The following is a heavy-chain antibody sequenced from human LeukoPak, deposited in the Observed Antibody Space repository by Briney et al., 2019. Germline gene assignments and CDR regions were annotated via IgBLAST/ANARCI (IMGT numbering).Heavy chain of an antibody. Sequence: GGSLRLSCAASGFTFTSYSMNWVRQAPGKGLEWVSAISGSGGSTYYADSVKGRFTISRDNSKNTLYLQMNSLRAEDTAVYYCAKLYGGNSPFDYWGQRTLVTVSS. CDR1: GFTFTSYS. CDR3: AKLYGGNSPFDY. D-gene: IGHD4-23*01. V-gene: IGHV3-23*01. CDR2: ISGSGGST. J-gene: IGHJ4*02.